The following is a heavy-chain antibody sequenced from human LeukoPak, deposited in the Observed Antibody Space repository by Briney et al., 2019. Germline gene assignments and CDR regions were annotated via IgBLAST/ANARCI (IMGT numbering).Heavy chain of an antibody. V-gene: IGHV1-69*05. J-gene: IGHJ3*02. CDR3: AAAVYSGSYHLRGVAFDI. Sequence: ASVKVSCKASGGTFSSYAISWVRQAPGQGLEWMGGIIPIFGTANYAQKFQGRVTITTDESTSTAYMELSSLRSEDTAVYYCAAAVYSGSYHLRGVAFDIWGQGTMVTVSS. CDR1: GGTFSSYA. CDR2: IIPIFGTA. D-gene: IGHD1-26*01.